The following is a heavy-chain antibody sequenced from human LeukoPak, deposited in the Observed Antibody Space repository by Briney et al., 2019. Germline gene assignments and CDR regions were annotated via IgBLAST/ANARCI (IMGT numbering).Heavy chain of an antibody. CDR2: IIPIFGTA. Sequence: GTSVKVSCKASGGTFSSYAISWVRQAPGQGLEWMGGIIPIFGTANYAQKFQGRVTITADKSTSTAYMELSSLRSEDTAVYYCATETIVVVAVYWGQGTLVTVSS. J-gene: IGHJ4*02. V-gene: IGHV1-69*06. CDR3: ATETIVVVAVY. D-gene: IGHD3-22*01. CDR1: GGTFSSYA.